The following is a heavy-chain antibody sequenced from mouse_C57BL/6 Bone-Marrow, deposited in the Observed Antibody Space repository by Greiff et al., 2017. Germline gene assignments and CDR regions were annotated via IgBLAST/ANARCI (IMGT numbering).Heavy chain of an antibody. D-gene: IGHD2-4*01. V-gene: IGHV5-12*01. CDR1: GFTFSDYY. Sequence: DVHLVESGGGLVQPGGSLKLSCAASGFTFSDYYMYWVRQTPEKRLEWVAYISNGGGSTYYPDTVKGRFTISSDNAKNTLYLQMSRLKSEDTAMYYCARHGFYYDYDGYAMDYWGQGTSVTVSS. CDR3: ARHGFYYDYDGYAMDY. J-gene: IGHJ4*01. CDR2: ISNGGGST.